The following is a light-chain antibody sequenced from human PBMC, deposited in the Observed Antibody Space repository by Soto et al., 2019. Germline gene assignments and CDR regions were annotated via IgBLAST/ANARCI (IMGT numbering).Light chain of an antibody. CDR1: SSDVGGYNY. V-gene: IGLV2-14*01. CDR2: EVS. CDR3: FSYTTSRTLV. J-gene: IGLJ3*02. Sequence: QSALTQPASVSGSPGQSITISCTGTSSDVGGYNYVSWYQQHPAKAPKLMIYEVSKRPSGVSHRFSGSKSGNTASLTSSGLQAEDEADYYFFSYTTSRTLVFGGGTKVTVL.